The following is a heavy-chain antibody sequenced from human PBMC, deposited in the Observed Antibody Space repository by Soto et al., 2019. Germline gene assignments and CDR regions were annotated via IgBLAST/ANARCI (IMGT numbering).Heavy chain of an antibody. Sequence: ASVKVSCKASGGTFSSYAISWVRQAPGQGLEWMGGIIPIFGTANYAQKFQGRVTITADESTSTAYMELSSLRSEDTAVYYCAIRVATIQSPLYDSSGYYYFDYWGQGTLVTVSS. CDR3: AIRVATIQSPLYDSSGYYYFDY. J-gene: IGHJ4*02. CDR1: GGTFSSYA. V-gene: IGHV1-69*01. CDR2: IIPIFGTA. D-gene: IGHD3-22*01.